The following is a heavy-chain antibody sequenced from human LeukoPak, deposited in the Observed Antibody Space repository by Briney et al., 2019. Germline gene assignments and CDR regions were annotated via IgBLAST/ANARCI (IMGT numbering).Heavy chain of an antibody. V-gene: IGHV4-61*02. J-gene: IGHJ4*02. CDR2: MYISGSS. D-gene: IGHD6-19*01. CDR3: ARVSLSGYLDY. CDR1: DGSISSGHYY. Sequence: ASQTLSLTCTVSDGSISSGHYYWSWIRQPAGKGLEWIGRMYISGSSDYNPSLKSRVTISADTSKNQFSLKLSSVTAADTAVYYCARVSLSGYLDYWGQGTLVTVSS.